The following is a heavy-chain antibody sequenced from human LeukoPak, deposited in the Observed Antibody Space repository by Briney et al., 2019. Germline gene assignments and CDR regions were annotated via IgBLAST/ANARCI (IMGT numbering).Heavy chain of an antibody. CDR2: IGNDGSWK. Sequence: GGSLRLSCAASGFTFSRYRMHWVRQAPGKGLVWVSSIGNDGSWKDYADSVKGRFTISRDNAKNTLYLEMNSLRVEDTAVYYCARGGIYYDSSGYHSDWFDPWGQGTLVTVSS. D-gene: IGHD3-22*01. CDR1: GFTFSRYR. J-gene: IGHJ5*02. CDR3: ARGGIYYDSSGYHSDWFDP. V-gene: IGHV3-74*01.